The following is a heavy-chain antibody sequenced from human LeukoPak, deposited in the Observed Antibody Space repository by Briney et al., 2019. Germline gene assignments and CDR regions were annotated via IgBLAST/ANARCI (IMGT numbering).Heavy chain of an antibody. D-gene: IGHD3-22*01. Sequence: GGSLSLSCAASGFTFCRYAMRCARQAPGKGVEWVSAISGCGGSTYYADSVKRRFTISRENSKNTLSPQMQRLRAEDAAVYYCAKASAMIVVVSKHFDYWGQGTLVTVSS. CDR1: GFTFCRYA. CDR2: ISGCGGST. CDR3: AKASAMIVVVSKHFDY. J-gene: IGHJ4*02. V-gene: IGHV3-23*01.